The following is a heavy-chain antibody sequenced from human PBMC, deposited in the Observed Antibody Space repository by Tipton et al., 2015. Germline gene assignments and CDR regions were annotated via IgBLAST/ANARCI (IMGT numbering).Heavy chain of an antibody. V-gene: IGHV3-7*03. J-gene: IGHJ3*02. CDR3: ARGLGYCGGDCYRAFDI. Sequence: SLRLSCAASGFTFSSYWMSWVRQAPGKGLEWVANIKQDGSEKYYVDSVKGRFTISRDNAKNSLYLQMNSLRAEDTAVHYCARGLGYCGGDCYRAFDIWGQGTKVTVSS. CDR1: GFTFSSYW. D-gene: IGHD2-21*01. CDR2: IKQDGSEK.